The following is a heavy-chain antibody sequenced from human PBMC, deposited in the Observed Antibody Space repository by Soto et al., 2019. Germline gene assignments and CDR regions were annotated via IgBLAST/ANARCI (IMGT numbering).Heavy chain of an antibody. Sequence: ASVKVSCKASGYTFTSYGISCVRQAPGQGLEWMGWISAYNGNTNYAQKLQGRVTMTTDTSTSTAYMELRSLRSDDTAVYYCARAPVITMIVVVSGMDVWGQGTTVTVSS. CDR3: ARAPVITMIVVVSGMDV. CDR2: ISAYNGNT. V-gene: IGHV1-18*01. D-gene: IGHD3-22*01. CDR1: GYTFTSYG. J-gene: IGHJ6*02.